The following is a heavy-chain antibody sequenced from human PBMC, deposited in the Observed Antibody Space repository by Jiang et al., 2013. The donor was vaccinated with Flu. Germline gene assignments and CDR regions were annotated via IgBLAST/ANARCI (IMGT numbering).Heavy chain of an antibody. V-gene: IGHV4-59*08. D-gene: IGHD2-15*01. CDR1: SGPISGYY. J-gene: IGHJ4*02. CDR3: ARLSCSGGSCYEAY. CDR2: KYYTDSSNY. Sequence: GLVKPSETLSLTCIVSSGPISGYYWSWIRQPPGKGLEWIGYKYYTDSSNYNYNPSLKSRVAISVDTSKDQISLHLRSVTAADTAVYYCARLSCSGGSCYEAYWGQGILVAVSS.